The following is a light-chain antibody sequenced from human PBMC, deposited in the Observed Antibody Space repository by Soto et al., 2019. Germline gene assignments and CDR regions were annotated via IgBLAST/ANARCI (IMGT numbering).Light chain of an antibody. CDR2: GVV. Sequence: QSVLTQPLSVSGSPGQSVTISCTGTGNDVGAYNYVSWYQQHPGRPPKLLIYGVVRWPSGVPDRFSGSKSGNTASLTISGLQAEDEADYFCCSYAGGYTYLFGTGTKLTVL. CDR1: GNDVGAYNY. J-gene: IGLJ1*01. CDR3: CSYAGGYTYL. V-gene: IGLV2-11*01.